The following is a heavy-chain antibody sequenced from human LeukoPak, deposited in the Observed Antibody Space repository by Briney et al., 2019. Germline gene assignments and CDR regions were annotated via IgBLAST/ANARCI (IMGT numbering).Heavy chain of an antibody. J-gene: IGHJ4*02. V-gene: IGHV3-30*18. CDR2: ISYDGSNK. D-gene: IGHD2-21*01. CDR3: AKVGTDTTTVYSLDY. CDR1: GFTFSSYG. Sequence: GGSLRLSCAASGFTFSSYGMHWVRQAPGKGLEWVAVISYDGSNKYYVDSVKGRFTISRDNSKNTLYLQMNSLRAEDTAVYYCAKVGTDTTTVYSLDYWGQGTLVTVSS.